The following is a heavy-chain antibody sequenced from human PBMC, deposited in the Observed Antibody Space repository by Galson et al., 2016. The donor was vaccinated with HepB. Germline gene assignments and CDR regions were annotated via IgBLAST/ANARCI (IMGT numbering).Heavy chain of an antibody. J-gene: IGHJ4*02. CDR2: IYSGGTT. Sequence: SLRLSCAASDFTVSNNYMMWVRQAPGKGLEWVSLIYSGGTTHYTDSVKGRFTISRDSSKNTLYLLLNSLRAEDTAMYYCATLNYYSGCHYWGPGTLVTVSS. CDR1: DFTVSNNY. CDR3: ATLNYYSGCHY. D-gene: IGHD3-10*01. V-gene: IGHV3-53*01.